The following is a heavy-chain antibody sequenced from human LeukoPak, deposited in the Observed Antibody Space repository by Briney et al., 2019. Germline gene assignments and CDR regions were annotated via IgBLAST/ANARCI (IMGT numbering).Heavy chain of an antibody. CDR1: GGSFSGYY. V-gene: IGHV4-34*01. CDR2: INHSGST. Sequence: SETLSLTCAVYGGSFSGYYWSWIRQPPGKGLEWIGEINHSGSTNYNPSLKSRVTISVDTSKNQFSLKLSSVTAADTAVYYCARSLGYSYISARPKPFDYWGPGTLVTVSS. D-gene: IGHD5-18*01. CDR3: ARSLGYSYISARPKPFDY. J-gene: IGHJ4*02.